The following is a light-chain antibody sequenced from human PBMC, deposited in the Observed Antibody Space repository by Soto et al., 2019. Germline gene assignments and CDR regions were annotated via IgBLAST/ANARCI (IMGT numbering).Light chain of an antibody. CDR3: SSYTSFKTLV. CDR1: SSDVGGYKY. Sequence: QSALTQPASVSESPGQSITISCTGSSSDVGGYKYVSWYQQHPGKAPKLLIYDVTNRPSGVSNRFSDSKSGYTASLTISGLQSEDEADYYCSSYTSFKTLVFGTGTKLTVL. CDR2: DVT. V-gene: IGLV2-14*01. J-gene: IGLJ1*01.